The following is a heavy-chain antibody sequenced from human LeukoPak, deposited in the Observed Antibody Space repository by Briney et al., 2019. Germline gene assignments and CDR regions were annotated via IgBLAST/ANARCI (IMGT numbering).Heavy chain of an antibody. Sequence: GSLRLSCAASGFTFSSYGMSWIRQPPGKGLEWIGEINHSGSTNYNPSLKSRVTISVDTSKNQFSLKLSSVTAADTAVYYCARGAYYDFWSGNLYNWFDPWGQGTLVTVSS. CDR1: GFTFSSYG. D-gene: IGHD3-3*01. CDR2: INHSGST. J-gene: IGHJ5*02. V-gene: IGHV4-34*01. CDR3: ARGAYYDFWSGNLYNWFDP.